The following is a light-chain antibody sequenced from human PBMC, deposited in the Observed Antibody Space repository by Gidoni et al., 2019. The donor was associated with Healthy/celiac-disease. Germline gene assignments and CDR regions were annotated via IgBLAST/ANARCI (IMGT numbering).Light chain of an antibody. Sequence: QSVLPQPPAESEAPGQRVTISCSGSSSNIGNNAVNWYQQVPGNALNLLIYYDDLLPSFVSDRFSGSNSGTSASLSISGLQSEYEAEYYSAAWDDSLNGPVFGGGTKLTVL. V-gene: IGLV1-36*01. CDR1: SSNIGNNA. CDR2: YDD. CDR3: AAWDDSLNGPV. J-gene: IGLJ3*02.